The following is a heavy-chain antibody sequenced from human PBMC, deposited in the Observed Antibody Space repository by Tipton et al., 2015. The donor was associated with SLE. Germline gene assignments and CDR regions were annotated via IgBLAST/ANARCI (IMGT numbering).Heavy chain of an antibody. J-gene: IGHJ4*02. CDR3: ARDEYRYDATGYHLLGHFDF. CDR2: IYNSGNT. CDR1: GGSISSSY. D-gene: IGHD3-22*01. Sequence: TLSLTCTVSGGSISSSYWSWIRQPPGKGLEWIGYIYNSGNTNYNPSLKSRVTMSVDTSKNQFSLNLSSVTAADTAVYYCARDEYRYDATGYHLLGHFDFWGQGTLVTVSS. V-gene: IGHV4-59*12.